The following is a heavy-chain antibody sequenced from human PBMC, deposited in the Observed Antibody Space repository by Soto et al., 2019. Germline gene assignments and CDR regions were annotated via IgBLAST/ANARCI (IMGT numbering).Heavy chain of an antibody. CDR1: GGSISSYY. J-gene: IGHJ4*02. CDR2: FFYSGST. D-gene: IGHD3-16*02. V-gene: IGHV4-59*01. CDR3: ARLGSYRYMNFDY. Sequence: SETLSLTCTVSGGSISSYYWSWIRQPPGKGLEWIGYFFYSGSTNYNPSLKSRVTISLDTSKNQFSLKLSFVTAADTAVYYCARLGSYRYMNFDYWGQGTLVTVSS.